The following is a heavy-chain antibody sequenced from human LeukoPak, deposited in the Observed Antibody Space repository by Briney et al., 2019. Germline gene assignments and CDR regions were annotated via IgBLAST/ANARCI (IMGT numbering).Heavy chain of an antibody. Sequence: SETLSLTCTVSGGSISSSSYYWGWIRQPPGKGLEWIVSIYYSGSTYYNPSLKSRVTISVDTSKNQFSLKLSSVTAADTAVYYCARQGLGAYMDVWGKGTTVTVSS. CDR3: ARQGLGAYMDV. CDR2: IYYSGST. D-gene: IGHD3-16*01. J-gene: IGHJ6*03. CDR1: GGSISSSSYY. V-gene: IGHV4-39*01.